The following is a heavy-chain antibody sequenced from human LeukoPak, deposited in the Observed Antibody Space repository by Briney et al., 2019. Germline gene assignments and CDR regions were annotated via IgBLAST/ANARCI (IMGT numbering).Heavy chain of an antibody. CDR2: IYSGGST. CDR3: AKVGGSAPRGYSYGGGDMDY. CDR1: GFTVSSNY. V-gene: IGHV3-53*05. D-gene: IGHD5-18*01. Sequence: PGGSLRLSCAASGFTVSSNYMSWVRQAPGKGLEWVSVIYSGGSTYYADSVKGRFTISRDNSKNTLYLQMDSLRAEDTAVYYCAKVGGSAPRGYSYGGGDMDYWGQGTLVTVSS. J-gene: IGHJ4*02.